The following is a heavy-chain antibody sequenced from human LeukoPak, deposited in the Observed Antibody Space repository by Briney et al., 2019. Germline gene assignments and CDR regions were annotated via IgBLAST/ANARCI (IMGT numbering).Heavy chain of an antibody. Sequence: GGSLRLSCAASGFTFSSYGTHWVRQAPGKGLEWVAFIRYDGSNKYYADSVKGRFTISRDNSKNTLYLQMNSLRAEDTAVYYCAKDRGRNYYDSSGHVDYYYYMDVWGKGTTVTVSS. CDR2: IRYDGSNK. CDR3: AKDRGRNYYDSSGHVDYYYYMDV. CDR1: GFTFSSYG. V-gene: IGHV3-30*02. J-gene: IGHJ6*03. D-gene: IGHD3-22*01.